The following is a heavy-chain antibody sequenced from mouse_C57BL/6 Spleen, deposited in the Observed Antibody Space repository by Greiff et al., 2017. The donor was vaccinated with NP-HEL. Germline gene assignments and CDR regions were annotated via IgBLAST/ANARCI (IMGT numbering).Heavy chain of an antibody. CDR1: GFTFSDYG. J-gene: IGHJ1*03. D-gene: IGHD1-1*01. V-gene: IGHV5-17*01. CDR3: ANYYGSSYSYWYFDG. Sequence: EVQLVESGGGLVKPGGSLKLSCAASGFTFSDYGMHWVRQAPEKGLEWVAYISSGSSTIYYADTVKGRFTISRDNAKNTLFLQMTSLRSEDTAMYYCANYYGSSYSYWYFDGWGTGTTVTVSS. CDR2: ISSGSSTI.